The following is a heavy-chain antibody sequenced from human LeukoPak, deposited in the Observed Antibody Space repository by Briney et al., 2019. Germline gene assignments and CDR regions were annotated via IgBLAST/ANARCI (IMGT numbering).Heavy chain of an antibody. CDR3: ARAQNYYDSSGYYDY. D-gene: IGHD3-22*01. CDR1: GGSISSYY. V-gene: IGHV4-59*01. J-gene: IGHJ4*02. Sequence: PSGTLSLTCTVSGGSISSYYWSCIRQPPGKGLEWIWYIYYSGSTNYNPSLKSRVTISVDTSKNQFSLKLSSVTAADTAVYYCARAQNYYDSSGYYDYWGQGTLVTVSS. CDR2: IYYSGST.